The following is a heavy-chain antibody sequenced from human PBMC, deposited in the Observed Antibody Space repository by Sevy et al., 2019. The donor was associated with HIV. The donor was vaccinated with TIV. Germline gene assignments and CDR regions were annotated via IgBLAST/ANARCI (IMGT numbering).Heavy chain of an antibody. CDR2: VSASGGST. Sequence: GGSRRPSCVASGFSFSSDAMSWVRQAPGKGLQWVATVSASGGSTYYADSVRGRFSITRDNSKNTLYVKMNSLRAEDTAVYYCARVGGGGYYDPWSGSLEFDPWGQGTLVTVSS. CDR3: ARVGGGGYYDPWSGSLEFDP. CDR1: GFSFSSDA. V-gene: IGHV3-23*01. D-gene: IGHD3-3*01. J-gene: IGHJ5*02.